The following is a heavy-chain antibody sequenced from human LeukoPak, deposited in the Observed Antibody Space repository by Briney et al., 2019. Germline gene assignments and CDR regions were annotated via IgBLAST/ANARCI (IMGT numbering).Heavy chain of an antibody. CDR3: ATLGEHCSSTSCPTRGAFDI. J-gene: IGHJ3*02. CDR1: GGSISSGSYY. D-gene: IGHD2-2*01. CDR2: IYTSGST. V-gene: IGHV4-61*02. Sequence: SETLSLTCTVSGGSISSGSYYWSWIRQPAGKGLEWIGRIYTSGSTNYNPSLKSRVTISVDTSKNQFSLKLSSVTAADTAVYYCATLGEHCSSTSCPTRGAFDIWGQGTMVTVSS.